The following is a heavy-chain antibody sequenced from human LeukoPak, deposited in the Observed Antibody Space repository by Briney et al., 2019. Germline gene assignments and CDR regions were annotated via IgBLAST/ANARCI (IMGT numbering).Heavy chain of an antibody. CDR2: INHSGST. CDR3: ARVEDYYDSSGEI. J-gene: IGHJ3*02. Sequence: PSETLSLTCAVYGGSFSGYYWSWIRQPPGKGLEWIGEINHSGSTNYNPSLKSRVTISVDTSKNQFSLKLSSVTAADTAVYYCARVEDYYDSSGEIWGQGTMVTVSS. D-gene: IGHD3-22*01. CDR1: GGSFSGYY. V-gene: IGHV4-34*01.